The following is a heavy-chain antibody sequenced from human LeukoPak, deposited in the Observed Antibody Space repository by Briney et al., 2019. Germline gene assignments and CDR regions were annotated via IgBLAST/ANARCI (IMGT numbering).Heavy chain of an antibody. CDR3: ASLSVYNLFDC. V-gene: IGHV3-74*01. CDR1: GFTISSYW. D-gene: IGHD1-1*01. CDR2: INSDGRST. Sequence: GGSLRLSCAASGFTISSYWVHWVRQAPGKGLGWVSRINSDGRSTSYADSVKGPFTISRDNAKNTLYLQMNSLRAEDTAVYYCASLSVYNLFDCWGQGTLVTVSS. J-gene: IGHJ4*02.